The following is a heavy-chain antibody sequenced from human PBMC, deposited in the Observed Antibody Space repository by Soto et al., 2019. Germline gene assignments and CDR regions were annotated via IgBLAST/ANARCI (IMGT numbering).Heavy chain of an antibody. V-gene: IGHV4-4*02. CDR2: IYHSGTF. CDR3: VRSVPAATWQYSGMDV. CDR1: GDSVSSSSC. J-gene: IGHJ6*02. Sequence: QVRLQESGPGLVEPSGTLSLTCAVSGDSVSSSSCWSWVRQAPGKGLEWIGEIYHSGTFNYNPSLASRVSVSVEKSMKQLSLNLKSVTAAEKAVYYCVRSVPAATWQYSGMDVWGQWTTVTVSS. D-gene: IGHD2-2*01.